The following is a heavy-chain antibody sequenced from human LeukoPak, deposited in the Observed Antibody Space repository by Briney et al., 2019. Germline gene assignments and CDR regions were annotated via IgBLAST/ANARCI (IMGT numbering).Heavy chain of an antibody. Sequence: GGSLRLSCAASGFNFSSYWMSWVRQAPGKGLEWVANIKQDGSEKYYVDSVKGRFTISRDNAKNSLYLQMNSLRAEDTAVYYCARRGTYFDYWGQGTLVTVSS. D-gene: IGHD1/OR15-1a*01. CDR1: GFNFSSYW. J-gene: IGHJ4*02. V-gene: IGHV3-7*01. CDR2: IKQDGSEK. CDR3: ARRGTYFDY.